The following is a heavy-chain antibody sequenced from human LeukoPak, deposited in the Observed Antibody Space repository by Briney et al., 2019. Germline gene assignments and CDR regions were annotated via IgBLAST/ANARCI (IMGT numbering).Heavy chain of an antibody. CDR3: AREHVDTAMATLFDY. CDR2: IIPIFGTA. CDR1: GGTFSSYA. V-gene: IGHV1-69*13. D-gene: IGHD5-18*01. Sequence: ASVKVSCKASGGTFSSYAISWVRQAPGQGLEWMGGIIPIFGTANYAQKFQGRVTITADESTSTAYMELSSLRSEDTAVYYCAREHVDTAMATLFDYWGQGTLVTVSS. J-gene: IGHJ4*02.